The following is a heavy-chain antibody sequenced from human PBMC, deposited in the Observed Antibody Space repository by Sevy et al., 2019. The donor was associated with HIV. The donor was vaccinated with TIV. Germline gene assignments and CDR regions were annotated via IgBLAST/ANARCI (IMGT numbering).Heavy chain of an antibody. V-gene: IGHV3-49*03. CDR2: IRSKAYGGTT. CDR1: GFTFGDYA. D-gene: IGHD3-22*01. J-gene: IGHJ4*02. CDR3: TSYPGYYYDSSGYYRFDY. Sequence: GGSLRLSCTASGFTFGDYAMSWFRQAPGKGLEWVGFIRSKAYGGTTEYAASVKGRFTISRDDSKSIAYLQMKSLKTEDTAVYYCTSYPGYYYDSSGYYRFDYWGQGTLVTVSS.